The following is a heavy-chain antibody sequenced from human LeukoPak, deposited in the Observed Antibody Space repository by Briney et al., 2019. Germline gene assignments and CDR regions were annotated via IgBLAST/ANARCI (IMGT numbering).Heavy chain of an antibody. Sequence: PGGSLRPSCAASGFTFSSYWMSWVRQAPGKGLEWVANIKQDGSEKYYVDSVKGRFTISRDNAKNSLYLQMNSLRAEDTAVYYCAREYSYGYFDYWGQGTLVTVSS. V-gene: IGHV3-7*01. CDR3: AREYSYGYFDY. J-gene: IGHJ4*02. CDR2: IKQDGSEK. D-gene: IGHD5-18*01. CDR1: GFTFSSYW.